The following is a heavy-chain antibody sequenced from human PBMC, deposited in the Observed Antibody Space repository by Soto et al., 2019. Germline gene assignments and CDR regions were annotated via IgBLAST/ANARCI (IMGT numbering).Heavy chain of an antibody. CDR1: GFTFSDSA. CDR3: ARADLGDHVAPFDY. D-gene: IGHD4-17*01. J-gene: IGHJ4*02. V-gene: IGHV3-73*01. Sequence: EVQLVESGGGLVQPGGSLKLSCAASGFTFSDSAMHWVRQASGKGLEWLGRIRTKANGYSTAYAASVQGRSTISRDDSENTAYLQIDSLKTEDTALYYCARADLGDHVAPFDYWGQGALVTVSS. CDR2: IRTKANGYST.